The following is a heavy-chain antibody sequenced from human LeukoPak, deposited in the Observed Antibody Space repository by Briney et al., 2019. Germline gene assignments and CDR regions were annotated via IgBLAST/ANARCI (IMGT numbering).Heavy chain of an antibody. V-gene: IGHV3-23*01. Sequence: PGGSLRLSCAASGFTFSSYAMNWVRQAPGKGLEWVSAISVTGGSTYYADSVKGRFTISRDNSKNTLYLQMNSLRAEDTAVYYCASLSLSDHDAFDIWGQGTMVTVSS. CDR1: GFTFSSYA. J-gene: IGHJ3*02. CDR2: ISVTGGST. CDR3: ASLSLSDHDAFDI.